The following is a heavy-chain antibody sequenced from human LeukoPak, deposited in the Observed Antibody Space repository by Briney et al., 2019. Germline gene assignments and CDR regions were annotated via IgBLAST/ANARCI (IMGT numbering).Heavy chain of an antibody. Sequence: GGSLRLSCAASGFTVSSNYMSWVRQAPGKGLEWVSVVYSGGRTYYADSVKDRFTISKDNSKNTLYLQVNSLRAEDTAMYYRAREAVAVAGHFDYWGQGTLVTVSS. D-gene: IGHD6-19*01. J-gene: IGHJ4*02. V-gene: IGHV3-53*01. CDR3: AREAVAVAGHFDY. CDR2: VYSGGRT. CDR1: GFTVSSNY.